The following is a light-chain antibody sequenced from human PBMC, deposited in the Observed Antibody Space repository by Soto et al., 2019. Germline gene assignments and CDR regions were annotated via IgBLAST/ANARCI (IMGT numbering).Light chain of an antibody. CDR3: QQYGSSPTWT. CDR2: GAS. V-gene: IGKV3-20*01. CDR1: QSVSSN. Sequence: EIVMTQSPATLSVSRGERATLSCWASQSVSSNLAWYQQKPGQAPRLLIYGASSRATGIPDRFSASGSGTDFTLTISRLEPEDFAVYYCQQYGSSPTWTFGQGTKVDI. J-gene: IGKJ1*01.